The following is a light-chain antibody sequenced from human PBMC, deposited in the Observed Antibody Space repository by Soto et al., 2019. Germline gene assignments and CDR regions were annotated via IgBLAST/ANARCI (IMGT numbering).Light chain of an antibody. Sequence: EIVMTQSPATLSASPGERATLSCRASQSVDSDVAWYQQKPGQAPRLLIYGASARAPGISARFSGSGSGTEFTLTVSSLQSEDSAVYYCQQRSNWPSLSFGGGTKVDIK. CDR2: GAS. J-gene: IGKJ4*01. CDR3: QQRSNWPSLS. V-gene: IGKV3-15*01. CDR1: QSVDSD.